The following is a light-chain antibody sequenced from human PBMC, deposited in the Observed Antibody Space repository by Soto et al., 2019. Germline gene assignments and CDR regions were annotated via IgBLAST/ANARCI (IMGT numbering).Light chain of an antibody. CDR3: QQYGSSPPYT. CDR1: QSVRSN. Sequence: EIVMTQSPVTLSVSPGERATLSCRASQSVRSNLAWYQQKPGQAPSLLIYGAFTRATGIPTRFSGTGSGTEFTLTISSLQSEDFALYYCQQYGSSPPYTFGQGTKLEIK. CDR2: GAF. V-gene: IGKV3-15*01. J-gene: IGKJ2*01.